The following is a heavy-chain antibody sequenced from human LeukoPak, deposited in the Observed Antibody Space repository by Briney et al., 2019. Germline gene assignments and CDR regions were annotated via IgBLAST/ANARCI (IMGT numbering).Heavy chain of an antibody. D-gene: IGHD3-9*01. V-gene: IGHV3-23*01. CDR3: AKDYASDGGRYPYNWFDP. CDR2: ISGSGGST. CDR1: GVTNYA. Sequence: GGSLRLSCAVSGVTNYAISWVRQAPGKGLEWVSVISGSGGSTYYADSVKGRFTISRDNSKNTLYLQMNSLRAEDTAVYYCAKDYASDGGRYPYNWFDPWGQGTLVTVSS. J-gene: IGHJ5*02.